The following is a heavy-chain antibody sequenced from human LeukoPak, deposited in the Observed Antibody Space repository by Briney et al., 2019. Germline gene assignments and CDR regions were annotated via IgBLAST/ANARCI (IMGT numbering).Heavy chain of an antibody. Sequence: PGGSLRLSCAASGFTFSSHGMHWVRQAPGKGLEWVVVIWSHGSNTYYADSVKGRFTISRDNSKNTLFLEMNSLRAEDTAVYYCARDRGSSWYGPMDYWGQGSLVTVSS. CDR3: ARDRGSSWYGPMDY. V-gene: IGHV3-33*01. CDR2: IWSHGSNT. D-gene: IGHD6-13*01. CDR1: GFTFSSHG. J-gene: IGHJ4*02.